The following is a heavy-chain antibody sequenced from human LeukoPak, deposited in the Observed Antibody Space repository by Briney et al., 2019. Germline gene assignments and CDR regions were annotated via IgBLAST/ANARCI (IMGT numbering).Heavy chain of an antibody. CDR1: GYTFTSYG. D-gene: IGHD4-17*01. CDR2: INPNSGGT. Sequence: ASVKVSCKASGYTFTSYGISWVRQAPGQGLEWMGWINPNSGGTNYAQKFQGRVTMTRDTSISTAYMELSRLRSDDTAVYYCASTVTAPYYYYYMDVWGKGTTVTVSS. J-gene: IGHJ6*03. CDR3: ASTVTAPYYYYYMDV. V-gene: IGHV1-2*02.